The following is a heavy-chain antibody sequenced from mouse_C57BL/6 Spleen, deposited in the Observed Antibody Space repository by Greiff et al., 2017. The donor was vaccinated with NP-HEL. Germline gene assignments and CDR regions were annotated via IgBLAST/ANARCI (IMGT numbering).Heavy chain of an antibody. J-gene: IGHJ4*01. Sequence: EVKLMESGGGLVQPGGSLKLSCAASGFTFSDYGMAWVRQAPRKGPEWVAFISNLAYSIYYADTVTGRFTISRENAKNTLYLEMSSLRSEDTAMEYGTRVVADYAMDYWGQGTSGTVSS. CDR2: ISNLAYSI. CDR1: GFTFSDYG. D-gene: IGHD1-1*01. CDR3: TRVVADYAMDY. V-gene: IGHV5-15*01.